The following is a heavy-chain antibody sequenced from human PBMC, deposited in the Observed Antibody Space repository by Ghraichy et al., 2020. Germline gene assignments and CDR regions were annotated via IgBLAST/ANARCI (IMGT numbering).Heavy chain of an antibody. Sequence: ASVKVSCKASGYTFSNYLIHWVRQAPGQGLEWMGAISPSDEREHYAQKFQERVTLSKDTSTGTGYVELSSLTSEDTAVYYCARERRDTYFFDYWGQGTLVAVSS. J-gene: IGHJ4*02. D-gene: IGHD2-21*02. CDR3: ARERRDTYFFDY. CDR1: GYTFSNYL. CDR2: ISPSDERE. V-gene: IGHV1-46*01.